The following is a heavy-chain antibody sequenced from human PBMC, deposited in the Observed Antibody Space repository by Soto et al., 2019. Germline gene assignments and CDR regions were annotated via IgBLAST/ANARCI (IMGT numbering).Heavy chain of an antibody. V-gene: IGHV3-48*03. CDR2: ISTSGTTI. J-gene: IGHJ5*02. CDR1: GFTLSSFE. CDR3: AREFLEDWFDP. Sequence: PGGSLRLSCAATGFTLSSFEMNWVRQAPGKGLEWVSYISTSGTTITYAESVKGRFTISRDNAKNTLYLQMNSLRAEDTAVYYCAREFLEDWFDPWGQGTLVTVSS.